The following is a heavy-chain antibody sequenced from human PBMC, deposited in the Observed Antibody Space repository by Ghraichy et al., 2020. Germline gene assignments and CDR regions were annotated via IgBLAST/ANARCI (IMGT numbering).Heavy chain of an antibody. CDR2: IYYSGST. CDR1: GGSISAYS. Sequence: SETLSLTCTVSGGSISAYSWRWIRPSPGKGLEWIGYIYYSGSTYYNPSLKSRVTISVDTSKNQFSLKLSSVTPADTAVYYCARVPPYRSGWGGFDYWGQGTLVTVSS. V-gene: IGHV4-59*01. J-gene: IGHJ4*02. D-gene: IGHD6-19*01. CDR3: ARVPPYRSGWGGFDY.